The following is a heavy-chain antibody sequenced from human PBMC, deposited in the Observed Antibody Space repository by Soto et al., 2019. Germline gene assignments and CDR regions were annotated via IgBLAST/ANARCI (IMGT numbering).Heavy chain of an antibody. J-gene: IGHJ4*02. CDR1: GFTFSSYA. Sequence: GGSLRLSCAASGFTFSSYAMSWVRQAPGKGLEWVSAISGSGGSTYYADSVKGRFTISRDNSKNTLYLQMNSLRAEDTAVYYCAKDSGSGYCSGGSCYDFDYWGQGILVTVSS. D-gene: IGHD2-15*01. CDR2: ISGSGGST. CDR3: AKDSGSGYCSGGSCYDFDY. V-gene: IGHV3-23*01.